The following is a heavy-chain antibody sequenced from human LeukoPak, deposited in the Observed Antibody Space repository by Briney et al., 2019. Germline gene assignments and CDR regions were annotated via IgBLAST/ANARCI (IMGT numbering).Heavy chain of an antibody. Sequence: SETLSLTCTVSGGSISSYYWSRIRQPPGKGLEWIGYIYYSGSTNYNPSLKSRVTISVDTSKNQFSLKLSSVTAADTAVYYCARAPGGLGYCSGGSCPYFDYWGQGTLVTVSS. V-gene: IGHV4-59*01. CDR1: GGSISSYY. J-gene: IGHJ4*02. CDR3: ARAPGGLGYCSGGSCPYFDY. D-gene: IGHD2-15*01. CDR2: IYYSGST.